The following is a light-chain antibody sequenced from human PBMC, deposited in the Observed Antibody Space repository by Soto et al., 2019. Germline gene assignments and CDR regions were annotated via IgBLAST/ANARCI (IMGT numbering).Light chain of an antibody. CDR3: QQYYTTPLT. Sequence: DIVMTQSPDSLAVSLGERANINCKSSQSVLYSSSNKNYLAWYQQKPGQPPNLLIYWASTRESGVPDRFSGRGSGTDFTLTISSLQAEDLAVYYCQQYYTTPLTFGQWTKREMK. CDR2: WAS. J-gene: IGKJ2*01. CDR1: QSVLYSSSNKNY. V-gene: IGKV4-1*01.